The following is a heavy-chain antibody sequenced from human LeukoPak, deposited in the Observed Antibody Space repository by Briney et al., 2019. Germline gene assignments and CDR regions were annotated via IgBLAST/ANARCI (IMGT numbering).Heavy chain of an antibody. CDR1: GYTFTSYG. J-gene: IGHJ4*02. CDR3: ARWEYSSSSPLLDY. D-gene: IGHD6-6*01. CDR2: ISAYNGNT. Sequence: ASVKVSCKASGYTFTSYGISWVRQAPGQGLEWMGWISAYNGNTNYAQKLQGRVTMTTDTSTSTAYMELSSLRSEDTAVYYCARWEYSSSSPLLDYWGQGTLVTVSS. V-gene: IGHV1-18*01.